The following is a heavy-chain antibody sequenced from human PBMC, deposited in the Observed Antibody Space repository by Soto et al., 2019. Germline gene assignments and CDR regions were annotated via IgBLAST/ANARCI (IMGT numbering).Heavy chain of an antibody. J-gene: IGHJ6*02. CDR2: IYPGDSDT. CDR3: ARHRGIATSSARPSYYYYGMDV. D-gene: IGHD6-13*01. Sequence: GESLKISCKGSGYSFTSYWIGWVRQMPGKGLEWMGIIYPGDSDTRYSPSFQDQVTISADKSISTAYLQWSSLKASDTAMYYCARHRGIATSSARPSYYYYGMDVWGQGTTVTVSS. CDR1: GYSFTSYW. V-gene: IGHV5-51*01.